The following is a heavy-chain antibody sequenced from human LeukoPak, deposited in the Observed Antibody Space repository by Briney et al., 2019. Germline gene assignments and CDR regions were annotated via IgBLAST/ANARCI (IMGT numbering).Heavy chain of an antibody. CDR1: GFTFSSYD. CDR3: ARDGDSSGYYAAFDI. J-gene: IGHJ3*02. Sequence: GGSLRLSCAASGFTFSSYDMHWVRQVTGRGLEWVSAIGIAGDTYYLGSVKGRFTISRDNAKNSLYLQMNSLRDEDTAVYYCARDGDSSGYYAAFDIWGQGTMVTVSS. CDR2: IGIAGDT. D-gene: IGHD3-22*01. V-gene: IGHV3-13*04.